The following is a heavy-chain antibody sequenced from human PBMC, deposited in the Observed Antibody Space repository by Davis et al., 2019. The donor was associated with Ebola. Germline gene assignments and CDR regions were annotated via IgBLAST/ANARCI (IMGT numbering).Heavy chain of an antibody. CDR2: TSAYNGNT. CDR3: ARDGKPGYFIEY. Sequence: ASVKVSCKASGYTFTNYGITWVRQAPGQGLEWMGWTSAYNGNTNYAQKLQGRVTMTTDTSTSTAYMELRSLRSDDTAVYYCARDGKPGYFIEYWGQGTLVTVPS. J-gene: IGHJ4*02. CDR1: GYTFTNYG. V-gene: IGHV1-18*04. D-gene: IGHD4-23*01.